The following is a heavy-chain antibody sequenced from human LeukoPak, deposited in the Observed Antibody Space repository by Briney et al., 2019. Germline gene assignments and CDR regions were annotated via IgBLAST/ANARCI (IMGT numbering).Heavy chain of an antibody. J-gene: IGHJ4*02. CDR3: VKGGYFDWLLFYSQY. CDR2: ITSNGRDT. Sequence: GGSLRLSCSASGFTFSSHAMHWVRQAPGKGLECISTITSNGRDTYHADSVKGRFTISRDNSKDTVYLQMRSLRGDDTAVYYCVKGGYFDWLLFYSQYWGQGALITVSS. CDR1: GFTFSSHA. V-gene: IGHV3-64D*06. D-gene: IGHD3-9*01.